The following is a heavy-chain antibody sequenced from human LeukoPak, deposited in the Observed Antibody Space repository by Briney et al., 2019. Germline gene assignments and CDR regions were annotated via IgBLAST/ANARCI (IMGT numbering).Heavy chain of an antibody. CDR3: AKESPSSGWLSY. V-gene: IGHV3-66*01. CDR2: LYSGGST. Sequence: GGSLRLSCAASGFTVSSDYMSWVRQAPGKGLEWVSVLYSGGSTYYADSVKGRFTISRDNSKNTLYLQMNSLRVEDTAVYYCAKESPSSGWLSYWGQGTLVTVSS. CDR1: GFTVSSDY. J-gene: IGHJ4*02. D-gene: IGHD6-19*01.